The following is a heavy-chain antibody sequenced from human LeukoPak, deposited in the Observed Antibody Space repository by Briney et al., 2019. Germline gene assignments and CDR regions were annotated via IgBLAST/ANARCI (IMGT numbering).Heavy chain of an antibody. CDR1: GYTFTSYY. CDR2: INPSGGST. CDR3: ARAERPYDSSGYDMDV. J-gene: IGHJ6*02. D-gene: IGHD3-22*01. V-gene: IGHV1-46*01. Sequence: ASVKVSCKASGYTFTSYYMHWVRQAPGQGLEWMGIINPSGGSTSYAQKFQGRVTMTRDTSTSTVYMELSSLRSEDTAVYYCARAERPYDSSGYDMDVWGQGTTVTVSS.